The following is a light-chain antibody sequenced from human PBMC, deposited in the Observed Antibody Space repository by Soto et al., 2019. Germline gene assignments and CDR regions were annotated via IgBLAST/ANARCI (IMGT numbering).Light chain of an antibody. CDR2: EVS. Sequence: QSVLTQPASVSGSPGQSTTFSCTGTSSDVGSSNLVSWYQQHPGKAPKLLIYEVSKRPSGVSNRFSGSKSDNTASLTISGLQAEDEADYYCCSYAGSSTHVFGTGTKVTVL. V-gene: IGLV2-23*02. CDR3: CSYAGSSTHV. J-gene: IGLJ1*01. CDR1: SSDVGSSNL.